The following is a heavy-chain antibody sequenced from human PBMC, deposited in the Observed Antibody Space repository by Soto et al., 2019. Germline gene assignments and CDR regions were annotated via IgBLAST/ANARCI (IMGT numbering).Heavy chain of an antibody. CDR3: TTDLWRIAVVVGSTGYFNP. V-gene: IGHV3-15*01. Sequence: GGSLRLSCAASGLTSSDAWMSWVRQAPGKGLDWVGRIKSKSDGGTTEYAAPVRGRFTISRDDSKNTLYLPMNSLKTEDTAVYYCTTDLWRIAVVVGSTGYFNPWGQGTPVTVSS. CDR1: GLTSSDAW. CDR2: IKSKSDGGTT. J-gene: IGHJ5*02. D-gene: IGHD2-15*01.